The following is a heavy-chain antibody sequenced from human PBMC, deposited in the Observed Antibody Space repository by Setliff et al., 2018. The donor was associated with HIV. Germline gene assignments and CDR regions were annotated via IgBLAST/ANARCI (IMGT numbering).Heavy chain of an antibody. CDR1: GFTFSSYG. V-gene: IGHV3-30*02. J-gene: IGHJ6*02. D-gene: IGHD3-3*01. CDR3: AKGATIFGVDLNYYYYYGMDV. CDR2: IRYDGSNK. Sequence: QAGGSLRLSCAASGFTFSSYGMHWVRQAPGKGLEWVAFIRYDGSNKYYADSVKGRFTISRDNSKNTLYLQMNSLRAEDTAVYYCAKGATIFGVDLNYYYYYGMDVWGQGTTVTVSS.